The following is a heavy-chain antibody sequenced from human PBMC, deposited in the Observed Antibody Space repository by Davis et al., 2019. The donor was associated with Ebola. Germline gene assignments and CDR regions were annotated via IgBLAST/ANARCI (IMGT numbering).Heavy chain of an antibody. CDR3: ARAPAGSNWNYGGNWFDP. J-gene: IGHJ5*02. CDR2: VYPKSGGT. Sequence: ASVKVSCKASGYTFTDNYIHWVRQAPGQGLEWMGWVYPKSGGTDSAQTFQGRVTLTRDTSTSTAHMELSSLRSDDTAVYYCARAPAGSNWNYGGNWFDPWGQGTLVTVSS. D-gene: IGHD1-7*01. V-gene: IGHV1-2*02. CDR1: GYTFTDNY.